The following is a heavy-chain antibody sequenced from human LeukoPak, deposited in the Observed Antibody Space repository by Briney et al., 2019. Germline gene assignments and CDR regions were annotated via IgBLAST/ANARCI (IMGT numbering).Heavy chain of an antibody. J-gene: IGHJ4*02. Sequence: ASVKVSCKASGYTFTSYYMHWVRQAPGQGLEWMGIINPSGGSTSYAQKFQGRVTMTRDTSTSTVYMELSSLRSEDTAVYFCARTPYTSGYLFYFDYWGQETLVSVPS. V-gene: IGHV1-46*01. D-gene: IGHD3-22*01. CDR2: INPSGGST. CDR3: ARTPYTSGYLFYFDY. CDR1: GYTFTSYY.